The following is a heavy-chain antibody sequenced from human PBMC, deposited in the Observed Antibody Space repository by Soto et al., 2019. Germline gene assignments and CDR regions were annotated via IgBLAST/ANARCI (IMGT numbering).Heavy chain of an antibody. Sequence: QVQLVQSGAEVKKPGASVKVSCKASGYTFTTYGISWVRQAPGQGLEWMGWISAYSGSTKFAQKLQGRVTMTTDTSTTTADMELRSLTSDDTAVYYCARYFTKSSSWPYYFDYWGQGTLVTVSS. CDR2: ISAYSGST. D-gene: IGHD6-13*01. V-gene: IGHV1-18*01. CDR3: ARYFTKSSSWPYYFDY. CDR1: GYTFTTYG. J-gene: IGHJ4*02.